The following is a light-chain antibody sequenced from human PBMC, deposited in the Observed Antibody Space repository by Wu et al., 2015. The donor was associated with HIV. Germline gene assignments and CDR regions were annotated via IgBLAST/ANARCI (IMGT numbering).Light chain of an antibody. V-gene: IGKV3-20*01. CDR1: QSVSSSY. CDR2: GAS. J-gene: IGKJ4*01. CDR3: QQYGSSPLT. Sequence: EIVLTQFPDTLSLSSGERATLSCRASQSVSSSYLAWYQQKPGQAPRLLIYGASSRATGIPDRFSGSGSGTDFTLTISRLEPEDFAVYYCQQYGSSPLTFGGGTKVEIK.